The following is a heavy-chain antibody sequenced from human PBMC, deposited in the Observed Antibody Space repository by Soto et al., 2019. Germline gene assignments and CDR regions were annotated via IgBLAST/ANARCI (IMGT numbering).Heavy chain of an antibody. J-gene: IGHJ4*02. Sequence: QVQLVQSGAEVKKPGSSVKVSCKASGRIFSTYAISWLRQAPGQGLEWMGGIIPLFGTPNYAQRFQGRVTITADESTSTAYMELSRLRSEDTAVYYCARDRDDYGSGNYYNRIDFWGQGTLVTVSS. D-gene: IGHD3-10*01. V-gene: IGHV1-69*01. CDR2: IIPLFGTP. CDR3: ARDRDDYGSGNYYNRIDF. CDR1: GRIFSTYA.